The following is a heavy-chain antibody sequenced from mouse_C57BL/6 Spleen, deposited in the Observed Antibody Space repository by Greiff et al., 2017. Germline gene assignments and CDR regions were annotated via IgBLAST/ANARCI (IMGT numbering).Heavy chain of an antibody. D-gene: IGHD3-2*02. Sequence: VQLQQPGTELVKPGASGYTFTSYWMHWVKQRPGQGLEWIGNINPSNGGTNYNEKFKSKATLTVDKSSSTAYMQLSSLTSEDSAVYYCASLRPFYYYFDDWGQGTTLTVSS. CDR2: INPSNGGT. J-gene: IGHJ2*01. V-gene: IGHV1-53*01. CDR3: ASLRPFYYYFDD. CDR1: GYTFTSYW.